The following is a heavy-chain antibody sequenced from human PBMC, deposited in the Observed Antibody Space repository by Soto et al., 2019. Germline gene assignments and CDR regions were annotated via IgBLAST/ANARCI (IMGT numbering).Heavy chain of an antibody. CDR1: GGSFSGYY. CDR2: INHSGST. D-gene: IGHD3-10*01. V-gene: IGHV4-34*01. Sequence: KPADTLSLTCAVYGGSFSGYYWSWIRQPPGKGLEWIGEINHSGSTNYNPSLKSRVTISVDTSKNQLSLKLSSVTAADTAVYYCARPITMVRGAGDGGFDYWGQGTLVTVSS. CDR3: ARPITMVRGAGDGGFDY. J-gene: IGHJ4*02.